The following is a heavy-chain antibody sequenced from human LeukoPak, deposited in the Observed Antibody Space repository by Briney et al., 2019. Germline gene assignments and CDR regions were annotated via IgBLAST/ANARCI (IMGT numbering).Heavy chain of an antibody. CDR3: AADRLTDYYDSSGPSRGAFDI. CDR1: GFSISTYA. Sequence: GSLRLSCVASGFSISTYALSWVRQTPGKGLEWVSIVSGSSDSTYYLDSVKGRFTISRDTSKNTLYLQMNSLRAEDTAVYYCAADRLTDYYDSSGPSRGAFDIWGQGTMVTVSS. D-gene: IGHD3-22*01. V-gene: IGHV3-23*01. J-gene: IGHJ3*02. CDR2: VSGSSDST.